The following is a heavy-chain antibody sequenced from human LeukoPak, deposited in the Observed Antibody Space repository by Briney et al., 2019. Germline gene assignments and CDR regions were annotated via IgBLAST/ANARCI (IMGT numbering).Heavy chain of an antibody. V-gene: IGHV4-4*07. CDR3: ARVGSSRYSGWFDP. Sequence: SETLSLTCTVSGGSISGYYWSWIRQPAGKGLEWIGRIYTSGSTNYNPSLKSRVTMSVDTSKNQFSLKLSSVTAADTAVYYCARVGSSRYSGWFDPWGQGTLVTVSS. J-gene: IGHJ5*02. D-gene: IGHD6-13*01. CDR2: IYTSGST. CDR1: GGSISGYY.